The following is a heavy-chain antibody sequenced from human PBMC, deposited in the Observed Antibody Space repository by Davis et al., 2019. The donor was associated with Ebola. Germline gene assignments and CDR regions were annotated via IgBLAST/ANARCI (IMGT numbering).Heavy chain of an antibody. CDR3: ARDGEHYSDLDY. Sequence: GESLKISCVVSGFTFSSYWMHWVRQAPGKGLVWVSRIKSDGSTKSYADSVKGRFTISRDNAKNTLYLQMDSLRAEDMAVYYCARDGEHYSDLDYWGQGTLVTVSS. D-gene: IGHD1-26*01. V-gene: IGHV3-74*01. CDR2: IKSDGSTK. CDR1: GFTFSSYW. J-gene: IGHJ4*02.